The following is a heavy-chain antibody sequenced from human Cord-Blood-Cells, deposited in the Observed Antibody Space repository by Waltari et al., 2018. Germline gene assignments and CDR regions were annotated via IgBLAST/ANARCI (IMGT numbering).Heavy chain of an antibody. CDR2: IYHSGST. CDR3: AWSMGDRNAFDI. CDR1: GYSISRGYY. Sequence: QVQLQESGPGLVKPSETLSLTCPVSGYSISRGYYWGWIRQPPGKGLEWIGSIYHSGSTYYNPSLKSRVTISVDTSKNQFSLKLSSVTAADTAVYYCAWSMGDRNAFDIWGQGTMVTVSS. V-gene: IGHV4-38-2*01. J-gene: IGHJ3*02. D-gene: IGHD3-16*01.